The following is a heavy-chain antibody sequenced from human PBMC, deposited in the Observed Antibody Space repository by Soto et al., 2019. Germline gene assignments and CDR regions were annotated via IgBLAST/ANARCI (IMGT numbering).Heavy chain of an antibody. J-gene: IGHJ4*02. D-gene: IGHD2-15*01. CDR3: ATMGTPATGLYFFEH. CDR2: ISYSGST. CDR1: GGSISSGNYY. Sequence: QVQLQESGPGLVKPSQTLSLTCTVSGGSISSGNYYWSWIRQPPGKGLEWIGFISYSGSTYYSPSLKRRVTISVDTSESQFSLNLSFVTAADTGVYYCATMGTPATGLYFFEHWGQGSLVTVSS. V-gene: IGHV4-30-4*01.